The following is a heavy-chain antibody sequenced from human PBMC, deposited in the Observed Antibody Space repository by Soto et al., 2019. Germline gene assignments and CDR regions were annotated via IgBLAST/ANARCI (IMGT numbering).Heavy chain of an antibody. CDR1: GFTFSSYA. Sequence: GGSLRLSFAASGFTFSSYAMSWVRQAPGKGLEWVSAISGSGGSTYYADSVKGRFTISRDNSKNTLYLQMNSLRAEDTAVYYCAKDPAYATGYYNDAFDIWGQGTMVTVSS. CDR2: ISGSGGST. D-gene: IGHD3-9*01. CDR3: AKDPAYATGYYNDAFDI. V-gene: IGHV3-23*01. J-gene: IGHJ3*02.